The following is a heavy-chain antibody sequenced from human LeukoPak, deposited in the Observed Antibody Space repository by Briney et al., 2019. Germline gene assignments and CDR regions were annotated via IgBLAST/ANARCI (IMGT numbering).Heavy chain of an antibody. CDR2: ISSSSSYI. V-gene: IGHV3-21*01. Sequence: GGSLRLSCAASGFTFSSYSMSWVRQAPGKGLEWVSSISSSSSYIYYADSVKGRFTISRDNAKNSLYLQMNSLRAEDTAVYYCARPRYCSSTSCYTFDYWGQGTLVTVSS. CDR3: ARPRYCSSTSCYTFDY. D-gene: IGHD2-2*02. CDR1: GFTFSSYS. J-gene: IGHJ4*02.